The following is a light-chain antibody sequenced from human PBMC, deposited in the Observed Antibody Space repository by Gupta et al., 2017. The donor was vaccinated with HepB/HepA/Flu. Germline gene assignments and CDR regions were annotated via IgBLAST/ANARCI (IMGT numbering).Light chain of an antibody. CDR1: QSVSDSY. Sequence: EIFLTPSPGTLSLSPGERATLACRASQSVSDSYLAWYQHKPGQAPRLLIYGASSRATAIPDRFSGSGSGTDFTLTISRLEPEDFAVYYCQQYGASPETFGQGTKVEIK. CDR3: QQYGASPET. CDR2: GAS. J-gene: IGKJ1*01. V-gene: IGKV3-20*01.